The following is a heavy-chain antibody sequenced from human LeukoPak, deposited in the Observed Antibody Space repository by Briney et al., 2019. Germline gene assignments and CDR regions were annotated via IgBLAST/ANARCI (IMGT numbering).Heavy chain of an antibody. J-gene: IGHJ6*02. Sequence: GGSLRLSCAASGFTFSSYGMHWVRQAPGKGLEWVAVISCDGSNKYYADSVKGRFTISRDNSKNAPYLQMNSLRAEDTAVYYCAKDSESYYYYYGMDVWGQGTTVTVSS. CDR3: AKDSESYYYYYGMDV. CDR1: GFTFSSYG. CDR2: ISCDGSNK. V-gene: IGHV3-30*18.